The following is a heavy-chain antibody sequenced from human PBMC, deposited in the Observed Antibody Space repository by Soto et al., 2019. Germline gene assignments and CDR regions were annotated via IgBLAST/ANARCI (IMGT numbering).Heavy chain of an antibody. CDR2: IYYSGST. J-gene: IGHJ4*02. Sequence: SETLCLTCTVPGGSIRSSSYYWGWFRQPPGKGLEWIGSIYYSGSTYYNPSLKSRVTISVDTSKNQFSLKLSSVTAADTAVYYCARHTPAISISDHWGQGTLVTVS. V-gene: IGHV4-39*01. D-gene: IGHD2-15*01. CDR1: GGSIRSSSYY. CDR3: ARHTPAISISDH.